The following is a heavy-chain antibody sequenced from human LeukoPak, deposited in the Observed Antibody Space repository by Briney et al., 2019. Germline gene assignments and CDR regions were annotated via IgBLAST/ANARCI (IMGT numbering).Heavy chain of an antibody. D-gene: IGHD3-22*01. V-gene: IGHV4-59*08. J-gene: IGHJ3*02. CDR1: DGSISSYY. CDR3: ARGPYSYDSSGAFDI. Sequence: PSETLSLTCTVSDGSISSYYWSWIRQPPGKGLEWIGYIYYSGTTNYNPSLKSRVIISVDTSKNQFSLKLSSVTAADTAVYFCARGPYSYDSSGAFDIWGQGTMVTVSS. CDR2: IYYSGTT.